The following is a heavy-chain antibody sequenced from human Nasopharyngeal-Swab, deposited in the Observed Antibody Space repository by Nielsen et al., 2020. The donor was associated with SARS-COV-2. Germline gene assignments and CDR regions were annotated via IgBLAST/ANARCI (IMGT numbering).Heavy chain of an antibody. CDR2: ISWNSGSI. V-gene: IGHV3-9*01. CDR3: AKELDIVVVPAAYEFGYYGMDV. D-gene: IGHD2-2*03. Sequence: GGSLRLSCAASGFTFDDYAMHWVRQAPGKGLEWVSGISWNSGSIGYADSVKGRFTISRDNAKNSLYLQMNSLRAEDTALYYCAKELDIVVVPAAYEFGYYGMDVWGQGTTVTVSS. CDR1: GFTFDDYA. J-gene: IGHJ6*02.